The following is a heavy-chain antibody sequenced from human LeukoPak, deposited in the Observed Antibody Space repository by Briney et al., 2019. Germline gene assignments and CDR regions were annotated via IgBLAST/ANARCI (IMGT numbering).Heavy chain of an antibody. V-gene: IGHV3-15*01. CDR3: AKDPVLLWFGDPLNYFDY. Sequence: GGSLRLSCTASGFTFSNAWMSWVRQAPGKGLEWVGRIKSKTDGGTTDYAAPVKGRFTISRDNSKNTLYLRMNSLRAEDTAVYYCAKDPVLLWFGDPLNYFDYWGQGTLVTVSS. D-gene: IGHD3-10*01. CDR2: IKSKTDGGTT. J-gene: IGHJ4*02. CDR1: GFTFSNAW.